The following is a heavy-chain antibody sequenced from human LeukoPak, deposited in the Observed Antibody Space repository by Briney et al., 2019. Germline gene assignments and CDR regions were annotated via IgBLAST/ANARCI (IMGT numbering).Heavy chain of an antibody. D-gene: IGHD3-22*01. CDR1: GFTFSNYA. CDR2: ITGNALNT. Sequence: PGGSLRLSCAASGFTFSNYAMSWVRQAPGKGLEWVSSITGNALNTYQADFIKGRFTISRDDSKNTLYLHLSSLRVEDTAVYCCAKLQDFYDNSGYSYFDNWGQGTLVTVSS. V-gene: IGHV3-23*01. CDR3: AKLQDFYDNSGYSYFDN. J-gene: IGHJ4*02.